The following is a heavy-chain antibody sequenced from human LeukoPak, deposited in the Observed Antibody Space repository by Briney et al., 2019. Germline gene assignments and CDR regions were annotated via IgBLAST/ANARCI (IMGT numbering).Heavy chain of an antibody. CDR2: ISGSGGST. V-gene: IGHV3-23*01. CDR1: GFTFSSYA. CDR3: AKVSRLLFSFDY. D-gene: IGHD2-21*02. Sequence: GGSLRLSCAASGFTFSSYAMSWVRQAPGKGLEWVSAISGSGGSTYYADSVEGRFTISRDNSKNTLYLQMNSLRAEDTAVYYCAKVSRLLFSFDYWGQGTLVTVSS. J-gene: IGHJ4*02.